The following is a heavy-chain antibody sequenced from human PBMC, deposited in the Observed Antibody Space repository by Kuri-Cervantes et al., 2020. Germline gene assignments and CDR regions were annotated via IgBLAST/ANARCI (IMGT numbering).Heavy chain of an antibody. V-gene: IGHV3-30-3*01. CDR1: GFTFSSYA. Sequence: GGSLRLSCAASGFTFSSYAMHWVRQAPGKGLEWVAVISYDGSNKYYADSVKGRFTISRDNSKNTLYLQMNSLRVEDTAVYYCAKVAIPAGTRGRLSYYYGLDVWGQGTTVTVSS. CDR3: AKVAIPAGTRGRLSYYYGLDV. D-gene: IGHD2-2*01. CDR2: ISYDGSNK. J-gene: IGHJ6*02.